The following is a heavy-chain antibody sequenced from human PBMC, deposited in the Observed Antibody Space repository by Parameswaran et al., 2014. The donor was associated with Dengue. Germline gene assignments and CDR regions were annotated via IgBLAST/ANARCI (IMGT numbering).Heavy chain of an antibody. J-gene: IGHJ4*02. V-gene: IGHV1-18*01. D-gene: IGHD2-21*01. CDR3: ARDDARGEIDY. CDR2: ISAYNGNT. Sequence: SWVRQAPGQGLEWMGWISAYNGNTNYAQKLQGRVTMTTDTSTSTAYMELRSLRSDDTAVYYCARDDARGEIDYWGQGTLVTVSS.